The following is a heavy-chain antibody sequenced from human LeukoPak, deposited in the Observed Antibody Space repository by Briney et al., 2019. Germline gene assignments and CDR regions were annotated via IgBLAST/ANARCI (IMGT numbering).Heavy chain of an antibody. CDR1: GFTLSHAW. Sequence: PGGSLRLSCAASGFTLSHAWMTWVRQAPGKGLEWVGRIKSKTDAGTTDYAAPVKGRFTISREDSADTLYLQMDSLKSEDTAVYYCTTGDSGYQFDYWGQGTLVTVSS. CDR3: TTGDSGYQFDY. V-gene: IGHV3-15*01. J-gene: IGHJ4*02. CDR2: IKSKTDAGTT. D-gene: IGHD5-12*01.